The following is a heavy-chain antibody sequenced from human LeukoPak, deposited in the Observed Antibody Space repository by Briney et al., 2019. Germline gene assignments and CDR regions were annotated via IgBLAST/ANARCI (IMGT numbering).Heavy chain of an antibody. Sequence: GASVKVSCKASGYTFTGYYMHWVRQAPGQGLEWMGWINPNSGGTNYAQKFQGRVTTTRDTSISTAYMELSRLRSDDTAVYYCARGNWGADYYCYYMDVWGKGTTVTVSS. CDR2: INPNSGGT. V-gene: IGHV1-2*02. CDR1: GYTFTGYY. D-gene: IGHD1-26*01. CDR3: ARGNWGADYYCYYMDV. J-gene: IGHJ6*03.